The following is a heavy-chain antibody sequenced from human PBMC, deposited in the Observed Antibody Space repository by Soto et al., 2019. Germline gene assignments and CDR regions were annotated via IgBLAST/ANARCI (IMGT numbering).Heavy chain of an antibody. CDR1: GCTFSDYS. CDR3: ARRSYFDY. J-gene: IGHJ4*02. CDR2: ISTTSNTI. D-gene: IGHD3-10*01. Sequence: SGGSLRLSCAASGCTFSDYSMSWFRQAPGKGLEWVSYISTTSNTIYYADSVKGRFTISRDNAENSLYLQMNSLRAEDTAIYYCARRSYFDYWGQGTLVTVSS. V-gene: IGHV3-11*01.